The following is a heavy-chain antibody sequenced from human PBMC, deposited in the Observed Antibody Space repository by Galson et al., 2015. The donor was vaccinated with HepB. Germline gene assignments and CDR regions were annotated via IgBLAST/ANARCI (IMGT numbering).Heavy chain of an antibody. V-gene: IGHV3-9*01. J-gene: IGHJ6*02. Sequence: SLRLSCAASGFTFDDFAMRWVRQRPGKGLEWVSGISWNSDSIGYADSVKGRFTISRDNAKKYLYLQMNSLRNEDTAIYYCAKDSPVYSGSLVGYFHHWGQGMDVWGQGTTVIVSS. D-gene: IGHD1-26*01. CDR2: ISWNSDSI. CDR1: GFTFDDFA. CDR3: AKDSPVYSGSLVGYFHHWGQGMDV.